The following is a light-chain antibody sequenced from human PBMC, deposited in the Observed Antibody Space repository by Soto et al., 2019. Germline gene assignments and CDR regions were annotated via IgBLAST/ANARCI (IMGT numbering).Light chain of an antibody. V-gene: IGLV7-43*01. Sequence: QTVVTQEPSLTVSQGGTVTLTCASGTGAVTSGSYPNWFQQKPGQAPRSLIYNTDKRHYSTPTRFSGSLIGGKAALTVSDVQPEDEADYYCLLYYGGSLWVFGGGTKLTVL. CDR3: LLYYGGSLWV. CDR2: NTD. CDR1: TGAVTSGSY. J-gene: IGLJ3*02.